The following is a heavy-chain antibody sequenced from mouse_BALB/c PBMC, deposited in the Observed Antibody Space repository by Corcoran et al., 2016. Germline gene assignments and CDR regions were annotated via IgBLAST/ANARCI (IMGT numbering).Heavy chain of an antibody. CDR2: IDPANGNT. CDR3: ARWDWYFDV. V-gene: IGHV14-3*02. J-gene: IGHJ1*01. Sequence: EVQLQQSGAELVKPGASVKLSCTASGFNIKDTYMHWVKQRPEQGLEWIGRIDPANGNTKYDPKFQGKATITADTSSNTAYLQRSRLTSEDTAVYYCARWDWYFDVGGAGTTVTVSS. CDR1: GFNIKDTY.